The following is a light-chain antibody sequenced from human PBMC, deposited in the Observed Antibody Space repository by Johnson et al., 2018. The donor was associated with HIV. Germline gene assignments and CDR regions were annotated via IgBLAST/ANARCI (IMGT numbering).Light chain of an antibody. CDR2: DNN. CDR3: GTWDNSLSVFV. V-gene: IGLV1-51*01. Sequence: QPVLTQPPSVSAAPGQKVTISCSGSSSNIGNNYVSWYQQLPGTAPKLLIYDNNTRPSGIPDRFSGSKSGTSATLGITGLQTGDEAYYYCGTWDNSLSVFVFGTGTKVTVL. J-gene: IGLJ1*01. CDR1: SSNIGNNY.